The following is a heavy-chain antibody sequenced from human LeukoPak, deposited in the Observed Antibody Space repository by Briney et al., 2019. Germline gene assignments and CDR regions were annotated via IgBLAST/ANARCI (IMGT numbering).Heavy chain of an antibody. CDR1: GGSISGSSYY. CDR2: IYYSGST. Sequence: PSETLSLTCIVSGGSISGSSYYWGWIRQPPGKGLEWIGSIYYSGSTYYNPSLKSRVTISVDTSKNQFPLKLSSVTAADTAAYYCARHSLWDTTMVEGRPSLYYYYMDIWGKGTTVTVSS. J-gene: IGHJ6*03. V-gene: IGHV4-39*01. D-gene: IGHD5-18*01. CDR3: ARHSLWDTTMVEGRPSLYYYYMDI.